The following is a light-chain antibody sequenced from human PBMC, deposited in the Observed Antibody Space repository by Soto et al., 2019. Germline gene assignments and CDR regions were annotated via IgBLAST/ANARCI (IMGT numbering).Light chain of an antibody. Sequence: QSALAQPASVSGSPGQSIAISCTGTRSDVGAYNYVSWYQQHPGKAPKLMISEVTNRPSGGSDRFSGSKSGSTASLTISGLQAEDEADYYCSSFTSRFTFVFGTGTKVTVL. V-gene: IGLV2-14*01. CDR2: EVT. CDR1: RSDVGAYNY. J-gene: IGLJ1*01. CDR3: SSFTSRFTFV.